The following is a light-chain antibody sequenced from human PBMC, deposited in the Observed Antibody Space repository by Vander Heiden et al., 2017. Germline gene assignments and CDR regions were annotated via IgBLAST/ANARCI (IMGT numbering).Light chain of an antibody. CDR2: LGS. J-gene: IGKJ2*01. Sequence: DIAMTQSPLSLPVTPGEPASISCRSSQSLLHSNGYNYLDWYLQKPGQSPQLLIDLGSNRASGVPDRFSGSGSGTDFTLKISRVEAEDVGVYYCMQALQTPLYTFGQGTKLEIK. V-gene: IGKV2-28*01. CDR3: MQALQTPLYT. CDR1: QSLLHSNGYNY.